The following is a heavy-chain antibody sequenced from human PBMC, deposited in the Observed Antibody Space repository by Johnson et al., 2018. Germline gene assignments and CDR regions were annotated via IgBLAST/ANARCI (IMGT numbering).Heavy chain of an antibody. Sequence: VQLQESGPGLVKPSETLSLTCTVSGASISSSRYYWGWIRQPPGKGREWIGHIYYSVSTQYNPSLKSRVTISVDTSKNQSSLNLISVPAADPAVYYCATIVGATRGVDYWGQGTLVTVSS. J-gene: IGHJ4*02. CDR2: IYYSVST. CDR1: GASISSSRYY. D-gene: IGHD1-26*01. CDR3: ATIVGATRGVDY. V-gene: IGHV4-39*01.